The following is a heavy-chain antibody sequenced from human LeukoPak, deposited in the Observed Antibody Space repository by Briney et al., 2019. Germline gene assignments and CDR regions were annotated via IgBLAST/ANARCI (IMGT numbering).Heavy chain of an antibody. CDR3: TTSFIVATDLDY. V-gene: IGHV3-15*01. CDR2: IKSKTDGGTT. D-gene: IGHD5-12*01. CDR1: GFTFSNAW. J-gene: IGHJ4*02. Sequence: GGSLRLSCAASGFTFSNAWMSWARQAPGKGLEWVGRIKSKTDGGTTDYAAPVKGRFTISRDDSKNTLYLQMNSLRIEDTAVYYCTTSFIVATDLDYWGQGTLVTVSS.